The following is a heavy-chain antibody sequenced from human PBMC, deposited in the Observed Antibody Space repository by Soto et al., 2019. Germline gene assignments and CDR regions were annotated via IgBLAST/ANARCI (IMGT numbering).Heavy chain of an antibody. CDR1: GFTFSSYG. V-gene: IGHV3-30*02. CDR3: AKENSGSYKNPDAFDI. J-gene: IGHJ3*02. Sequence: PGGSLRLSCAASGFTFSSYGMHWVRQAPGKGLEWVALIWDDGSNKYYADSVKGRFTISRDNSKNSLYLQMNSLRTEDTALYYCAKENSGSYKNPDAFDIWGQGTMVTVSS. CDR2: IWDDGSNK. D-gene: IGHD1-26*01.